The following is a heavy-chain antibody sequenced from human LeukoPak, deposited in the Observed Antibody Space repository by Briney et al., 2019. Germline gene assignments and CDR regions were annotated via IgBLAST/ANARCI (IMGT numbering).Heavy chain of an antibody. CDR3: ARLRGPDDY. V-gene: IGHV1-8*01. D-gene: IGHD3-10*01. CDR2: MNPNSGNT. Sequence: ASVKVSCKASGYTFTSYDINWVRQATGQGLEWMGWMNPNSGNTGYAQKFQGRVTMTRDTSTSTVYLELSSLRSEDTAVYYCARLRGPDDYWGQGTLVTVSS. CDR1: GYTFTSYD. J-gene: IGHJ4*02.